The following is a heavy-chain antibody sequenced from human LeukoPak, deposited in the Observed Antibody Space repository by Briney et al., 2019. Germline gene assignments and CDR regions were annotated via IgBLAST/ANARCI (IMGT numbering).Heavy chain of an antibody. Sequence: PGGSLRLSCAASGFTFSSYSMNWVRQVPGKGLEWVANIKQDGSDKYYVDSVKGRFTISRDNAKNSLYLQMNSLRAEDTAVYYCARMTVYSSSWLAYYMDVWAKGPRSPSP. CDR3: ARMTVYSSSWLAYYMDV. CDR2: IKQDGSDK. CDR1: GFTFSSYS. D-gene: IGHD6-13*01. J-gene: IGHJ6*03. V-gene: IGHV3-7*01.